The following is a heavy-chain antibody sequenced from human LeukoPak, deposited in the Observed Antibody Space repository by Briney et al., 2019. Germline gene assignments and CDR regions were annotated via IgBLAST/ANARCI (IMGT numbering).Heavy chain of an antibody. CDR3: VVVVEPPDSDGFDV. CDR2: INADGSTT. V-gene: IGHV3-74*01. D-gene: IGHD1-14*01. Sequence: GGSQRLSCAASGFTFGNSWVHWVRQAPGKGLVWVSLINADGSTTTYADSVKGRFTISRDNARNTLSLQMNSLTIEDTAVYYCVVVVEPPDSDGFDVWGQGTMITVSS. CDR1: GFTFGNSW. J-gene: IGHJ3*01.